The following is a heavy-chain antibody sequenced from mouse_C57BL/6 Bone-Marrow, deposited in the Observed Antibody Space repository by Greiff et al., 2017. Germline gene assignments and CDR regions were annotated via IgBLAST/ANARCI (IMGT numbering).Heavy chain of an antibody. CDR2: ISNLAYSI. J-gene: IGHJ1*03. D-gene: IGHD1-1*01. Sequence: EVKLVESGGGLVQPGGSLKLSCAASGFTFSDYGMAWVRQAPRKGPEWVAFISNLAYSIYYADTVTGRFTISRENAKNSLYLELSSLRSEDTAMYYCARRGYYGSTWYFDVWGTGTTVTVSS. V-gene: IGHV5-15*01. CDR3: ARRGYYGSTWYFDV. CDR1: GFTFSDYG.